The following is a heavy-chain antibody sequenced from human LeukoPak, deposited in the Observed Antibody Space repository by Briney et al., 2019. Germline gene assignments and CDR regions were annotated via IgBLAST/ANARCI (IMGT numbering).Heavy chain of an antibody. CDR2: INPNSGGT. V-gene: IGHV1-2*02. D-gene: IGHD6-19*01. CDR1: LYTFTGYY. CDR3: AIHLSLWIAVVYIAY. J-gene: IGHJ4*02. Sequence: ASVKVSCKASLYTFTGYYMHWVRQAPGQGLDGVGWINPNSGGTNYAQKFQGRVTMTRDTSISTAYMELSRLRSDDTAVYYCAIHLSLWIAVVYIAYWGQGTLVTV.